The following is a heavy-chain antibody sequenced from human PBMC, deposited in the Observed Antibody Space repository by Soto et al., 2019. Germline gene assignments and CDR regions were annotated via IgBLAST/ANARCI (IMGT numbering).Heavy chain of an antibody. CDR3: ARGPGGPDGPGDY. CDR1: GYTFTSYA. V-gene: IGHV1-3*01. CDR2: INAGNGNT. J-gene: IGHJ4*02. Sequence: QVQLVQSGAEVKKLGASVKVSCKASGYTFTSYAMHWVRQAPGQRLEWMGWINAGNGNTKYSQKFQGRVTITRDTSASTAYMELSSLRYEDTAVYYCARGPGGPDGPGDYWGQGTLVTVSS. D-gene: IGHD2-15*01.